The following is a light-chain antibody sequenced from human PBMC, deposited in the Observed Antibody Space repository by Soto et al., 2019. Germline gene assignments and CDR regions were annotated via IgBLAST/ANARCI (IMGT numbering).Light chain of an antibody. CDR2: SAS. Sequence: EIVMTQSPPTLSVSPGEIATLSCRASQRISTNVAWYQHKPGQAPRLLIYSASTRATGIPARFSGSGSGTEFTLTISSLQSEDFAVYYCQQYKNWPPITFGQGTRLEVK. CDR1: QRISTN. CDR3: QQYKNWPPIT. V-gene: IGKV3-15*01. J-gene: IGKJ5*01.